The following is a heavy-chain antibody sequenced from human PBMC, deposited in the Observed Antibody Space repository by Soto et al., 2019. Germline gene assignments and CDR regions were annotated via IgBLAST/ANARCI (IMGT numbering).Heavy chain of an antibody. CDR2: TYYRSKWYN. CDR3: AKSGITGTTFAFDI. CDR1: GDSISSNSAA. D-gene: IGHD1-7*01. J-gene: IGHJ3*02. V-gene: IGHV6-1*01. Sequence: SQTLSLTCAVSGDSISSNSAAWNWIRQSPSRGLEWLGRTYYRSKWYNDYAVSVKSRITINPDTSKNQFSLQLNSVTPEDTAVYYCAKSGITGTTFAFDIWGQGTMVTVAS.